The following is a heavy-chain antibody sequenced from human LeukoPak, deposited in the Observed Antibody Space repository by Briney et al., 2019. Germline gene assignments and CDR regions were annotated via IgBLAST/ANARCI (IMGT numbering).Heavy chain of an antibody. CDR2: IYYSGST. CDR1: GGSIGSSNYY. CDR3: ARPTSKLGSFDY. Sequence: SETLSLTCTVSGGSIGSSNYYWGWIRQPPGKGLEWIGTIYYSGSTYYNPSLKSRITISVDTSKNQFSLKMRSVTAADTAVYYCARPTSKLGSFDYWGQGTLVTVSS. J-gene: IGHJ4*02. V-gene: IGHV4-39*01. D-gene: IGHD2/OR15-2a*01.